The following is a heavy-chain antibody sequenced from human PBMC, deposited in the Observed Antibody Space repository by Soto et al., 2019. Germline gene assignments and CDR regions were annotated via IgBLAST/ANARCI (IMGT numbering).Heavy chain of an antibody. V-gene: IGHV1-69*01. Sequence: QVQLVQSGAEVKKPGSSVKVSCKASGGTFTTYPINWVRQAPGQGLEWMGGIIPMFGTTNYAQKFQGRVTITAEEYTSTAYMELSSLRSEDTAMYYCARQFTDGDYQYWGQGTLVTVSS. J-gene: IGHJ4*02. CDR1: GGTFTTYP. CDR3: ARQFTDGDYQY. CDR2: IIPMFGTT. D-gene: IGHD4-17*01.